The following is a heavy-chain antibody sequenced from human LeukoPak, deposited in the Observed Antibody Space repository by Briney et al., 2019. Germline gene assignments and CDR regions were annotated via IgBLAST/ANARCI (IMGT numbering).Heavy chain of an antibody. Sequence: PGGSLRLSCAASGFTFSSYAMTWVRQAPGKGLEWVSTITGSGGSRDYADSVKGRFTISRDNSKNTLYLQMNSLRAEDTAVYYCAKELERTLLEYWGQGTLVTVSS. CDR3: AKELERTLLEY. V-gene: IGHV3-23*01. D-gene: IGHD1-1*01. CDR2: ITGSGGSR. CDR1: GFTFSSYA. J-gene: IGHJ4*02.